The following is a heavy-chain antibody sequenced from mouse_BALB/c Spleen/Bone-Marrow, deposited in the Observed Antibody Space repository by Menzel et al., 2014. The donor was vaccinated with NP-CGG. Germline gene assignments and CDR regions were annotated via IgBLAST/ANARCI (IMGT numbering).Heavy chain of an antibody. J-gene: IGHJ4*01. D-gene: IGHD1-1*01. Sequence: EVKLVESGTVLARPGASVKMSCKASGYTFTSYWMHWVKQRPGQGLEWIGAIYPGNSDTSYNQKFKGKAKLTAVTSTSTAYMELSSLTNEDSAVYYCTRYPYYYGSRNYYAMGYWGQGTSVTVSS. CDR3: TRYPYYYGSRNYYAMGY. V-gene: IGHV1-5*01. CDR2: IYPGNSDT. CDR1: GYTFTSYW.